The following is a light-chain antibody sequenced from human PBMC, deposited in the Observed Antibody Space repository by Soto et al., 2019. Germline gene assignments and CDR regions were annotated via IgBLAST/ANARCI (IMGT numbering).Light chain of an antibody. J-gene: IGLJ2*01. CDR3: QTWGTGIYVV. V-gene: IGLV4-69*01. CDR1: SGHSSYA. Sequence: QAVVTQSPSASASLGASVKLTCTLSSGHSSYAIAWHQQQPEKGPRFLMKLNSDGRHSKGDGIPDRFSGSSSGAERYLTISSLQSEDEADYYCQTWGTGIYVVFGGGTKVTVL. CDR2: LNSDGRH.